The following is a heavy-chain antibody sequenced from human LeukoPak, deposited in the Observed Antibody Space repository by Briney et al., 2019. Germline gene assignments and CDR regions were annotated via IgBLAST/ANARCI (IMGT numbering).Heavy chain of an antibody. V-gene: IGHV1-2*02. CDR3: RTDRYGDYGDYIDY. D-gene: IGHD4-17*01. CDR1: GYTFTGYY. Sequence: GASVKVSCKASGYTFTGYYMHWVRQAPGQGLEWMGWINPNSGGTNYAQKFQGRVTMTRDTSISTAYMELSRLRSDDTAVYYCRTDRYGDYGDYIDYWGQGTIVTVSS. CDR2: INPNSGGT. J-gene: IGHJ4*02.